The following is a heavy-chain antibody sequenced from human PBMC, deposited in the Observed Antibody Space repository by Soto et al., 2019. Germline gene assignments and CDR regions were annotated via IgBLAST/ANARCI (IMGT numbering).Heavy chain of an antibody. D-gene: IGHD6-6*01. CDR1: GGSFSGYY. J-gene: IGHJ4*02. CDR3: ARVYSSSSVGPFDY. Sequence: PSETLSLTCAVYGGSFSGYYWSLIRQPPGKGLEWIGEINHSGSTNYNPSLKSRVTISVDTSKNQFSLKLSSVTAADTAVYYCARVYSSSSVGPFDYWGQGTLVTVSS. CDR2: INHSGST. V-gene: IGHV4-34*01.